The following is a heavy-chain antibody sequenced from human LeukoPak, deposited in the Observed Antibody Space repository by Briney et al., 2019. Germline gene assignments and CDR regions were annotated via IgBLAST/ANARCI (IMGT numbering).Heavy chain of an antibody. CDR1: GFTFSSYW. CDR3: ATNRQVLLPFES. V-gene: IGHV3-7*03. Sequence: GGSLRLSCAASGFTFSSYWMTWVRQAPGKGLEWVGNIKEDGREKYYVDSVKGRFTISRDNAKNSLYLQMNSLRAEDTAIYYCATNRQVLLPFESWGQGTLVTVSS. CDR2: IKEDGREK. J-gene: IGHJ4*02. D-gene: IGHD2-8*02.